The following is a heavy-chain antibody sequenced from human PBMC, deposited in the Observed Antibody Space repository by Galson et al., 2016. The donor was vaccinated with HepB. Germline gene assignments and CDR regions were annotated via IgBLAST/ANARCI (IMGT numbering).Heavy chain of an antibody. Sequence: LRLSCAVSGFTVSSNYMSWVRQAPGKGLQWVSVIYSGGTTYYADSVKGRFTISRDTSKNTLYLQMSSLRAEDTAVYFCARERRNHYDSSGFPDYWGQGTLVTVSS. CDR2: IYSGGTT. CDR3: ARERRNHYDSSGFPDY. V-gene: IGHV3-66*01. CDR1: GFTVSSNY. J-gene: IGHJ4*02. D-gene: IGHD3-22*01.